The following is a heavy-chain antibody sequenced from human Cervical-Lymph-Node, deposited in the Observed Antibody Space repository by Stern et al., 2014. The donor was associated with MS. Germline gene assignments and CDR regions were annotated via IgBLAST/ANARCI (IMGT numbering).Heavy chain of an antibody. CDR3: ARDGVVIEDPFYYYGMDV. V-gene: IGHV3-48*01. Sequence: EVQLVESGGSLVQRGGSLRLSCVASGFSFSDYSMNWVRQAPGKGLEWVSYISPTSNKISYADSVKGRFTTSRDNAKNSLYLQMNSLRAEDTAVYYCARDGVVIEDPFYYYGMDVWGQGTTVTVSS. D-gene: IGHD2-21*01. CDR1: GFSFSDYS. J-gene: IGHJ6*02. CDR2: ISPTSNKI.